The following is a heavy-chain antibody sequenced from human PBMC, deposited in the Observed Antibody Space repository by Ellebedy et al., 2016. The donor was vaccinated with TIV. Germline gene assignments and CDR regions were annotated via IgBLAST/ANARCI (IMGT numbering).Heavy chain of an antibody. D-gene: IGHD2-8*01. J-gene: IGHJ6*02. Sequence: AASVKVSCKASGYTFTSYGISWVRQAPGQGLEWMGWMNPNSGNTGYAQKFQGRVTMTRNTSISTAYMELSSLRSEDTAVYYCARGIVLMVYAILVNYYGMDVWGQGTTVTVSS. CDR2: MNPNSGNT. CDR3: ARGIVLMVYAILVNYYGMDV. CDR1: GYTFTSYG. V-gene: IGHV1-8*02.